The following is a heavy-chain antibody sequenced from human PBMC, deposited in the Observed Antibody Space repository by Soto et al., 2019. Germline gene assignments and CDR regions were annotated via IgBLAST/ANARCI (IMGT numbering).Heavy chain of an antibody. V-gene: IGHV3-23*01. CDR1: GFSFTNFA. CDR3: AKDDFTDCGDDYFDY. Sequence: PGGSLRLSCAASGFSFTNFAMSWVRQAPGKGLEWVAGIGASGDITWYADSVKGRLSISRDNSKNTLYLQLNSLRFEDTAVYYCAKDDFTDCGDDYFDYWGPGTLVTLSS. CDR2: IGASGDIT. J-gene: IGHJ4*02. D-gene: IGHD2-21*02.